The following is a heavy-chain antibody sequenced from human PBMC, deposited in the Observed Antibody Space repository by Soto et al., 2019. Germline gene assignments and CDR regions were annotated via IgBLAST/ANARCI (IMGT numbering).Heavy chain of an antibody. CDR2: IYYSGST. Sequence: SETLSLTCTVSGGSISSYYWSWIRQPPGKGLEWVGYIYYSGSTNYNPSLKSRVTISVDTSKNQFALKLSSVTAADTAVYYCARAHDGPPTMVRVVIITISRPCRLAPWGQGTLVPVSS. J-gene: IGHJ5*02. CDR1: GGSISSYY. V-gene: IGHV4-59*08. CDR3: ARAHDGPPTMVRVVIITISRPCRLAP. D-gene: IGHD3-10*01.